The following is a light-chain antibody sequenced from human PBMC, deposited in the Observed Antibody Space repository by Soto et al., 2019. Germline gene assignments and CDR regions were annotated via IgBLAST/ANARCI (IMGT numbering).Light chain of an antibody. V-gene: IGKV1-39*01. J-gene: IGKJ4*01. CDR2: DAS. Sequence: DIQMTQSPSSLSASLGDRVTITCRASQTISTYLNWYQQRPGKAPKLLIYDASRLQNAVPSRFSGSGSGTDFTLTSNSLQPEAFATDYCQHSYSTPRTFGGGTRVESK. CDR1: QTISTY. CDR3: QHSYSTPRT.